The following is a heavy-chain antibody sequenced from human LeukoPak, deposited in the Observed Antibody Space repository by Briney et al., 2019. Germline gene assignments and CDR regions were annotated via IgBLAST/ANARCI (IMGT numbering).Heavy chain of an antibody. CDR3: ARDDILTYANFDY. CDR2: INSDGRST. D-gene: IGHD3-9*01. J-gene: IGHJ4*02. V-gene: IGHV3-74*01. Sequence: GGSLRLSCAASGFTFSSYWMHWVRQAPGKGLVWVSRINSDGRSTTYADSVKGRFTISRDNAKNTLHLQLNSLRAEDTAVYYCARDDILTYANFDYWGQGTLVTVSS. CDR1: GFTFSSYW.